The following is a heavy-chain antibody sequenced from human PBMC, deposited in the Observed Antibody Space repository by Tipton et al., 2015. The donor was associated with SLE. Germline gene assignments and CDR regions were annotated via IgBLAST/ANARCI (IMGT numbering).Heavy chain of an antibody. CDR1: GYTFGSYA. V-gene: IGHV1-3*01. CDR3: ARATMLYSFDF. D-gene: IGHD3-16*01. J-gene: IGHJ4*02. CDR2: INAAYGNT. Sequence: QSGPEVKKPGASVKVSCKASGYTFGSYAIHWVRQAPGQRLEWMGWINAAYGNTKYSERFQGRVTFTRDTSTNTAYMELSSLTSEDTAVYYCARATMLYSFDFWGLGSLITVSS.